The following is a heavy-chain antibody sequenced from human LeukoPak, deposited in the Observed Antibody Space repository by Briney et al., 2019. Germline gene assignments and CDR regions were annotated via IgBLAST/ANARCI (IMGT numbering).Heavy chain of an antibody. Sequence: SETLSLTCTVSGGSISSYYWSWIRQPPGKGLEWIGYVYYSGSTNYNPSLKSRVTISVDTSKNQFSLKLSSVTAADTAVYYCARHYCSSTSCYLHFDYWGQGTLVTVSS. D-gene: IGHD2-2*01. J-gene: IGHJ4*02. CDR1: GGSISSYY. V-gene: IGHV4-59*08. CDR3: ARHYCSSTSCYLHFDY. CDR2: VYYSGST.